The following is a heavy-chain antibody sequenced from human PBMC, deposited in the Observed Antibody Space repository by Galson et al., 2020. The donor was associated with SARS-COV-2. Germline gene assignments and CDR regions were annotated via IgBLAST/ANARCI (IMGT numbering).Heavy chain of an antibody. Sequence: ASETLSLTCTVSGGSISSGGYYWSWIRQHPGKGREGIGYIYYSGSTYYNPSLKSRVTISVDTSKNQFSLKLSSVTAADTAVYYCARDAGSDDSSGYYYVASWGQGTLVTVSS. CDR2: IYYSGST. CDR3: ARDAGSDDSSGYYYVAS. CDR1: GGSISSGGYY. J-gene: IGHJ5*02. D-gene: IGHD3-22*01. V-gene: IGHV4-31*03.